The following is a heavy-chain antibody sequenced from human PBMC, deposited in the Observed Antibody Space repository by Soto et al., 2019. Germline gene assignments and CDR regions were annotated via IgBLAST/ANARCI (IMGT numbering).Heavy chain of an antibody. CDR1: GYTFTSYA. D-gene: IGHD3-16*02. CDR3: ARGFRGLSAVIVFYSGMDV. V-gene: IGHV1-3*01. Sequence: QVHLGQSGAEVKKPGASVRLSCKASGYTFTSYAMHWVRQAPGQSLEWMGWINPGNGNTKYSQKLDGRVTITRDTSATTAYMDLISLTSEDTAVYYCARGFRGLSAVIVFYSGMDVWGQGTTVTVSS. CDR2: INPGNGNT. J-gene: IGHJ6*02.